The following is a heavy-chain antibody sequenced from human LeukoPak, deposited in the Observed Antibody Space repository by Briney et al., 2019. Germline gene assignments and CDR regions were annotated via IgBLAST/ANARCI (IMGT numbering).Heavy chain of an antibody. CDR1: GFTFSHYW. J-gene: IGHJ4*02. D-gene: IGHD2-2*01. V-gene: IGHV3-7*01. CDR3: ARDRCSSTSCFYDY. Sequence: GGSLRLSCAASGFTFSHYWMTWVRQAPGKRLEWVANIKQDGSEQYYVDSVKGRFTISRDNAKNSLYLQMNSLRVEDTAVYYCARDRCSSTSCFYDYWGQGTLVTVSS. CDR2: IKQDGSEQ.